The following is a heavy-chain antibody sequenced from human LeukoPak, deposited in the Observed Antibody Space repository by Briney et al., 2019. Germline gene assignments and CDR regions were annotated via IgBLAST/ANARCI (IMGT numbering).Heavy chain of an antibody. V-gene: IGHV1-2*02. J-gene: IGHJ3*02. D-gene: IGHD4-17*01. CDR1: GYTFTGYY. CDR3: AREISPLTVTTHDVFDI. Sequence: ASVKVSCKASGYTFTGYYMHWVRQAPGQGLEWMGWINPNSGGTNYAQKFQGRVTMTRDTSISTAYMELSRLRSDDTAVYYCAREISPLTVTTHDVFDIWGQGTMVTVSS. CDR2: INPNSGGT.